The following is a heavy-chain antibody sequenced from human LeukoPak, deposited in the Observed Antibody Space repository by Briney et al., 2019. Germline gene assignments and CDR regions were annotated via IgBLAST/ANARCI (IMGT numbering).Heavy chain of an antibody. V-gene: IGHV1-69*05. D-gene: IGHD3-16*01. CDR3: ARGNSPFSFDY. CDR2: IIPIFSTA. CDR1: VGTFSSYV. Sequence: SVKVSCKASVGTFSSYVINWVRQAPGQGLEWMGRIIPIFSTANHAQKFQDRVTITTDESTRSTYMELSSLRSEDTAVYYCARGNSPFSFDYWGQGTLVTVSS. J-gene: IGHJ4*02.